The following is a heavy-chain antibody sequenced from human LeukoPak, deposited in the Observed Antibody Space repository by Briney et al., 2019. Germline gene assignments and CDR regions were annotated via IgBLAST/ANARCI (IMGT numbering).Heavy chain of an antibody. J-gene: IGHJ5*02. Sequence: PSETLSLTCTVSGDSLSTSTYYWSWLRQPPGKGLEWIGYVYPSGITNYNPSLKSRVTISVDTSQTQFSLNLSSVTAADTAVYYCARHGIMYDPLNWFHPWGQGTLVIVSS. CDR3: ARHGIMYDPLNWFHP. V-gene: IGHV4-61*01. CDR1: GDSLSTSTYY. CDR2: VYPSGIT. D-gene: IGHD3-16*01.